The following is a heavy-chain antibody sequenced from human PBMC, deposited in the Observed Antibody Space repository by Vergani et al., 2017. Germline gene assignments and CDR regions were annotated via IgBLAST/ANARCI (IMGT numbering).Heavy chain of an antibody. V-gene: IGHV3-21*01. J-gene: IGHJ5*02. Sequence: EVQLVESGGGLVKPGGSLRLFCAASGFTFSSYSMNRVRQAPGKGLEWVSSINSSLSYIYYADSVKGRFSISRDNAKNSLYLQMNSLRAEDTAVYYCARGGPPSSSCGWFDPWGQGTLVTVSS. CDR3: ARGGPPSSSCGWFDP. CDR1: GFTFSSYS. D-gene: IGHD6-13*01. CDR2: INSSLSYI.